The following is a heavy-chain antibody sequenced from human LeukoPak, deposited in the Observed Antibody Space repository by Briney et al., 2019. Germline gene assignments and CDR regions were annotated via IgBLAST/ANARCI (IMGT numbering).Heavy chain of an antibody. D-gene: IGHD3-22*01. V-gene: IGHV3-30-3*01. CDR2: ISYDGSNK. Sequence: GGSLRLSCAASVFTFSSYAMHWVRQAPGKGLEWVAVISYDGSNKYYADSVKGRFTISRDNSKNTLYLQMNSLRAEDTAVYYCARDDSSGYYYGFWFDPWGQGTLVTVSS. J-gene: IGHJ5*02. CDR3: ARDDSSGYYYGFWFDP. CDR1: VFTFSSYA.